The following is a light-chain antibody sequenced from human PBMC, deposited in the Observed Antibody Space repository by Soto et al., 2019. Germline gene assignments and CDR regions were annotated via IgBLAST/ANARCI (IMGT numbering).Light chain of an antibody. CDR1: SSNIGAGYD. J-gene: IGLJ3*02. V-gene: IGLV1-40*01. CDR3: QSYDSSLSGWV. CDR2: GNS. Sequence: QPVLTQPPSVSGAPGQRVTISCTGSSSNIGAGYDVHWYQQLPGTAPKLLIYGNSNRPSGVPDRFSGSKSGTSASLAITGLQAEDEADYYSQSYDSSLSGWVFGGGTKLTVL.